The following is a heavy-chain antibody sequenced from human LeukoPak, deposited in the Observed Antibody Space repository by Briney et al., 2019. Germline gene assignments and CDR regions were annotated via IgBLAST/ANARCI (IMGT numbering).Heavy chain of an antibody. CDR3: ARGVDFRSWFDP. V-gene: IGHV4-39*07. CDR2: IYYSGTT. D-gene: IGHD3-3*01. Sequence: SETLSLTCTASGGSISSRSYYWGWIRQPPGKGLEWIGSIYYSGTTYYKPSLKSRVTISVDTSKNQFSLKMSSVTAADTAVYYCARGVDFRSWFDPWGQGTLVTVSS. J-gene: IGHJ5*02. CDR1: GGSISSRSYY.